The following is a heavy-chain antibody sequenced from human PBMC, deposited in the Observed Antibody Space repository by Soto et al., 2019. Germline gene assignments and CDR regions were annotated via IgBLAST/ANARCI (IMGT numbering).Heavy chain of an antibody. CDR2: IHYSGTT. Sequence: SETLSLTCTVSGGSMRNYFWTWIRQPPGKGLEWIGYIHYSGTTSFFPSYNPSLRSRVAISEDTSKNQFSLKLLSVTTADTAVYFCAAGEASSRNLAPYYLDFWGQGALVTVSS. V-gene: IGHV4-59*01. D-gene: IGHD6-13*01. CDR3: AAGEASSRNLAPYYLDF. J-gene: IGHJ4*02. CDR1: GGSMRNYF.